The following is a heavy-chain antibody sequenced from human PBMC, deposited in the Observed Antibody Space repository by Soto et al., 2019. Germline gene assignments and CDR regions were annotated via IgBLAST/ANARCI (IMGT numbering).Heavy chain of an antibody. Sequence: QITLKESGPPLVKPTQTLTLTCTFSGFSLSAGGVGVGWIRQPPGKALEWLALTYWNDDERYSPSLKNRLTITKVTSKNQVVLTMTNMDPVDTGTYYCAHRGYGDYYRDNWFDPWGQGTLVTVSS. D-gene: IGHD4-17*01. CDR1: GFSLSAGGVG. J-gene: IGHJ5*02. CDR2: TYWNDDE. CDR3: AHRGYGDYYRDNWFDP. V-gene: IGHV2-5*01.